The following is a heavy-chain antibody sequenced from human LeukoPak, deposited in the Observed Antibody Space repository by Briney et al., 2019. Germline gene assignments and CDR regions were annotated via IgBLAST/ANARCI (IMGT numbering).Heavy chain of an antibody. V-gene: IGHV3-23*01. D-gene: IGHD4/OR15-4a*01. CDR2: ISGSGGST. CDR3: ARRAGAYSHPYDY. J-gene: IGHJ4*02. CDR1: GFTFSSYG. Sequence: GGSLRLSCAASGFTFSSYGMSWARQAPGKGLEWVSAISGSGGSTYYADSVKGRFTISRDNSKNTLYLQMNSLRAEDTAVYYCARRAGAYSHPYDYWGQGTLVTVSS.